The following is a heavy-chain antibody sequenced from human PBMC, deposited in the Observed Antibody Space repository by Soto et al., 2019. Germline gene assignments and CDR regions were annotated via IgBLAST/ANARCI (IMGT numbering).Heavy chain of an antibody. J-gene: IGHJ3*02. CDR3: ARHHSPFAGVVGDSYAFDI. Sequence: PGEALKISCKGSGYSFTSYWIGWVRQMPGKGLEWMGIIYPGDSDTRYSPSFQGQVTISADKSISTAYLQWSSLKASDTAMYYCARHHSPFAGVVGDSYAFDIWGQGTMVTVSS. CDR2: IYPGDSDT. CDR1: GYSFTSYW. D-gene: IGHD3-3*01. V-gene: IGHV5-51*01.